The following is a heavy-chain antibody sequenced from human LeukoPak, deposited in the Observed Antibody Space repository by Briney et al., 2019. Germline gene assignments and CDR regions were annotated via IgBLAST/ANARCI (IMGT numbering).Heavy chain of an antibody. D-gene: IGHD3-3*01. V-gene: IGHV3-30*01. J-gene: IGHJ4*01. CDR2: ISYDGSNK. Sequence: GRSLRLSCAASGFTFSSYAMHWVRQAPGKGLEWVAVISYDGSNKYYADSVKGRFTISRDNSKNTLYLQMNSLRAEDTAVYYCAREERTFGVVIDYWGQEPWSPSPQ. CDR1: GFTFSSYA. CDR3: AREERTFGVVIDY.